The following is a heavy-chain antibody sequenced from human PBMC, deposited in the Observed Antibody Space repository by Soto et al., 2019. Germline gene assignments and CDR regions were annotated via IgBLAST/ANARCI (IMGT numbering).Heavy chain of an antibody. D-gene: IGHD3-22*01. CDR2: IYYSGST. CDR3: SIYTTAVDSSGYYSAAFDI. Sequence: PSETLSLTCTVSGGSISSGGYYWSWIRQHPGKGLEWIGYIYYSGSTYYNPSLKSRVTISVDTSKNQFSLKLSSVTAADTAVYYCSIYTTAVDSSGYYSAAFDIWGQGTMVTVS. CDR1: GGSISSGGYY. J-gene: IGHJ3*02. V-gene: IGHV4-31*03.